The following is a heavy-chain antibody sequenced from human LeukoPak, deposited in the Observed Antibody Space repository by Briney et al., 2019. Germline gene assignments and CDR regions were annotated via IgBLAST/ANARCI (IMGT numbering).Heavy chain of an antibody. CDR1: GGSISSYY. D-gene: IGHD2-2*01. CDR3: ARVRDCSSTSCYAGFSWFDP. CDR2: IYYSGST. V-gene: IGHV4-59*01. J-gene: IGHJ5*02. Sequence: SETLSLTCTVSGGSISSYYWSWIRQPPGKGLEWIGYIYYSGSTNYNPSLESRVTISVDTSKNQFSLKLSSVTAADTAVYYCARVRDCSSTSCYAGFSWFDPWGQGTLVTVSS.